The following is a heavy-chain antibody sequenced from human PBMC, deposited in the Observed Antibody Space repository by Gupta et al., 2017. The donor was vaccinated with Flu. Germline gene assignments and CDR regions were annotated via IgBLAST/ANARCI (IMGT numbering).Heavy chain of an antibody. CDR1: GFTFSSYG. J-gene: IGHJ6*02. D-gene: IGHD2-2*01. Sequence: QVQLVESGGGVVQPGRSLRLSCAASGFTFSSYGMHWVRQAPGKGLEWVAVISYDGSNKYYADSVKGRFTISRDNSKNTLYLQMNSLRAEDTAVYYCAGDCSSTSCYPPRDYYYGMDVWGQGTTVTVSS. CDR3: AGDCSSTSCYPPRDYYYGMDV. CDR2: ISYDGSNK. V-gene: IGHV3-30*03.